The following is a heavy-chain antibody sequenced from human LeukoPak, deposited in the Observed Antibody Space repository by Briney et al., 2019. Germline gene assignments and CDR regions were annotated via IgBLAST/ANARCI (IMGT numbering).Heavy chain of an antibody. Sequence: PGGSLRLSCVGSGFTFRSHAMSWVRQAPEKGLEFVSGIYENGGTTYYADSVKGRFSISRDNSKNTLYLQMDSLRAEDTAVYYCARGSTYYDSSGQVPFDYWGQGTLVTVSS. CDR1: GFTFRSHA. D-gene: IGHD3-22*01. V-gene: IGHV3-23*01. J-gene: IGHJ4*02. CDR3: ARGSTYYDSSGQVPFDY. CDR2: IYENGGTT.